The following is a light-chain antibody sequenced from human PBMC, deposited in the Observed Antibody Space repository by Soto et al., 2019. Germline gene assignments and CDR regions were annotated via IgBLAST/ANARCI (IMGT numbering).Light chain of an antibody. CDR1: QNIRKG. Sequence: DIQMTQSPSTLSASVGDRVTITCRASQNIRKGMAWFQQRPGKAPRLLIYEASTLESGVPTRFSGSGFGTEFTLTISSLRPDDIATYYCQRYTTSSWTFGQGTKVDIK. CDR3: QRYTTSSWT. CDR2: EAS. J-gene: IGKJ1*01. V-gene: IGKV1-5*03.